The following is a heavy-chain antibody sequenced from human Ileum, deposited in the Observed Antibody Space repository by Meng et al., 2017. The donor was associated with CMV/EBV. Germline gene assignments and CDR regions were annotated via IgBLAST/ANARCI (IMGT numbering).Heavy chain of an antibody. CDR3: AVHIPLDY. CDR2: ISSSSSYI. Sequence: GESLKISCAASGFTFSSYSMNWVRQAPGKGLEWVSSISSSSSYIYYADSVKGRFTISRDNAKNSLYLQMNSLRAEDTAVYYCAVHIPLDYWGQGTLVTVSS. CDR1: GFTFSSYS. V-gene: IGHV3-21*01. J-gene: IGHJ4*02.